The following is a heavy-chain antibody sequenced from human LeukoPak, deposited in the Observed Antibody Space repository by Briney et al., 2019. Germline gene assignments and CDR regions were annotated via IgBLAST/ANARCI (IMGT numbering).Heavy chain of an antibody. CDR2: INHSGST. D-gene: IGHD2-2*01. J-gene: IGHJ6*02. CDR1: GGSFSGYY. V-gene: IGHV4-34*01. Sequence: SETLSLTCAVYGGSFSGYYWSWIRQPPGKGLEWIGEINHSGSTNYNPSLKSRVTISVDTSKNQFSLKLSSVTAADTAVYYCARGSRNPSRWVVPAAIPPQIYGMDVWGQGTTVTVSS. CDR3: ARGSRNPSRWVVPAAIPPQIYGMDV.